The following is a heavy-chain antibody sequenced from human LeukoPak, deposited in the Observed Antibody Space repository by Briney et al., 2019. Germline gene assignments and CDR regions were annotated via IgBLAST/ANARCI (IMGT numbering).Heavy chain of an antibody. D-gene: IGHD5-18*01. Sequence: GGSLRLSCATSGFTFTNYAMSWVRQAPGKGLDWVSGISGGGDSAHYADSVKGRFTISGDNSRNTLYLQMNSLRAEDTAVYYCAKVGYTYGPQPFDYWGQGTLVTVSS. J-gene: IGHJ4*02. CDR2: ISGGGDSA. CDR1: GFTFTNYA. CDR3: AKVGYTYGPQPFDY. V-gene: IGHV3-23*01.